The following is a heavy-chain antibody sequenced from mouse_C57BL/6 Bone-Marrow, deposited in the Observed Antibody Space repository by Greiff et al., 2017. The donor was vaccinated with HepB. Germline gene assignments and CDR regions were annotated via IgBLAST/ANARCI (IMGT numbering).Heavy chain of an antibody. Sequence: EVQLQQSGPELVKPGASVKISCKASGYSFTDYNMNWVKQSNGKSLEWIGVINPNYGTTSYNQKFKGKATLTVDQSSSTAYMQLIRLTTEDSAVYYCADGKEEWFAYWGQGTLVTVSA. CDR1: GYSFTDYN. D-gene: IGHD2-1*01. CDR3: ADGKEEWFAY. CDR2: INPNYGTT. J-gene: IGHJ3*01. V-gene: IGHV1-39*01.